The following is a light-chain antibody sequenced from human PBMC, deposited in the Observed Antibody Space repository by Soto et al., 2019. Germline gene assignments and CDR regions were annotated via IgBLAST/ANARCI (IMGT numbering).Light chain of an antibody. CDR1: QSISSW. CDR2: KTS. CDR3: QQYNDYWT. Sequence: DIPMTQSPSTLSASVGDRVTITCRASQSISSWLAWYQQKPGRAPKLLIYKTSSLESGVPSRFSGSGSGREFTLTISSLQPDDFATYYCQQYNDYWTFGQGTKVEIK. J-gene: IGKJ1*01. V-gene: IGKV1-5*03.